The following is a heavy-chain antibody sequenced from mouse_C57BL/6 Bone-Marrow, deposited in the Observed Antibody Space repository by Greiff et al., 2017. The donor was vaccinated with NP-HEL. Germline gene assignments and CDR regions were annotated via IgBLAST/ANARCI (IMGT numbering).Heavy chain of an antibody. J-gene: IGHJ3*01. D-gene: IGHD2-1*01. CDR3: ARKDYGNYGETWFAY. V-gene: IGHV1-64*01. CDR1: GYTFTSYW. CDR2: IHPNSGST. Sequence: QVQLQQPGAELVKPGASVKLSCKASGYTFTSYWMHWVKQRPGQGLEWIGMIHPNSGSTNYNEKFKSKATLTVDKSSSTAYMQLSSLTSEDSAVYYCARKDYGNYGETWFAYWGQGTLVTVSA.